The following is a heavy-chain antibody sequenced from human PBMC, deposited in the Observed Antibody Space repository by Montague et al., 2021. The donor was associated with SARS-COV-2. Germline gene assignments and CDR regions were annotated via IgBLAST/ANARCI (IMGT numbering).Heavy chain of an antibody. D-gene: IGHD3-16*02. CDR1: GGSISSSSYY. V-gene: IGHV4-39*01. CDR2: IYYSGST. Sequence: SETLSLTCTVSGGSISSSSYYWGWISQPPGKGLEWIGSIYYSGSTYYNLSLKSRVTISVDTSKYQFSLKLSSVTAADTAVYYCARESGWGSYLVYWGQGALVTVSS. J-gene: IGHJ4*02. CDR3: ARESGWGSYLVY.